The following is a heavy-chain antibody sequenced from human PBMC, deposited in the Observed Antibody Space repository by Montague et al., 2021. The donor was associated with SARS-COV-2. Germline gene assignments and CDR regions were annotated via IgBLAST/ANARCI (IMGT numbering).Heavy chain of an antibody. CDR3: ASTYGGNLGYYYYMDV. D-gene: IGHD4-23*01. CDR2: IYYGGST. V-gene: IGHV4-31*03. CDR1: GGSISSGGYY. J-gene: IGHJ6*03. Sequence: TLSLTCTVSGGSISSGGYYWSWIRQHPGKGLEWIGYIYYGGSTYYNPSLKSRVTISVDTSKNQFSLKLSSVTAADTAVYYCASTYGGNLGYYYYMDVWGKGTTVTVSS.